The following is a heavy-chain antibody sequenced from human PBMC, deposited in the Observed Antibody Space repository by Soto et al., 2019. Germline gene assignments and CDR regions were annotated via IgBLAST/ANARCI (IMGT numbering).Heavy chain of an antibody. J-gene: IGHJ2*01. CDR3: AKPADDYGDHCWYFDL. V-gene: IGHV3-23*01. Sequence: EVQLFESGGNSVQPGGSLRLSCAASEFNFSNYAMTWVRLAPGKGLEWVSSISDSGGSTSFADSVKGRFTISRDNSKNTLYLGMDSLRAEDTALYYCAKPADDYGDHCWYFDLWGRGTRVTVSS. CDR1: EFNFSNYA. D-gene: IGHD4-17*01. CDR2: ISDSGGST.